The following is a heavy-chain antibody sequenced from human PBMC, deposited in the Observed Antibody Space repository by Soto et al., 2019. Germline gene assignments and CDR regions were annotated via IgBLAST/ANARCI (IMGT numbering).Heavy chain of an antibody. V-gene: IGHV3-23*01. D-gene: IGHD3-16*01. CDR3: AKDRLAGGFDY. Sequence: WVPMRVPCAASGLNFSNYAMSRVSQAPGKGLEWVSLVSATAGTTYYTDSVKGRFTISRDNSRNTVYLQMNSLRADDTAVYYCAKDRLAGGFDYWGQGTLVTVSS. CDR2: VSATAGTT. CDR1: GLNFSNYA. J-gene: IGHJ4*02.